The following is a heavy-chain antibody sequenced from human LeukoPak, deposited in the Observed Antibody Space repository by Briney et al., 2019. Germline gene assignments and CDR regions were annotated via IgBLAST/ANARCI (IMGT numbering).Heavy chain of an antibody. V-gene: IGHV4-59*08. Sequence: PSETLSLTCTVSGGSISSYYWSWIRQPPGKGLEWIGYMSYSGSSSYNPSLKSRVTISIDTSKNQFSLKLSSVTAADTAVYYCARRGNWGSWYYFDYWGQGTLVTVSS. CDR2: MSYSGSS. CDR3: ARRGNWGSWYYFDY. J-gene: IGHJ4*02. CDR1: GGSISSYY. D-gene: IGHD7-27*01.